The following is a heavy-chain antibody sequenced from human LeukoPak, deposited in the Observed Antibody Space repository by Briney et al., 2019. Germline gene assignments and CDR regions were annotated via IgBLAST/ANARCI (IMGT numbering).Heavy chain of an antibody. V-gene: IGHV3-15*01. CDR1: GLIFSDSY. CDR2: IKSKTDRGTT. Sequence: GGSLRLSCAASGLIFSDSYMIWIRQVPGKGLEWVGRIKSKTDRGTTDYAARVKGRFIVSRDDSKNTLYLQMNSLKTEDTAVYYCAREGALAGILDFWGQGALVTVSS. CDR3: AREGALAGILDF. J-gene: IGHJ4*02. D-gene: IGHD6-19*01.